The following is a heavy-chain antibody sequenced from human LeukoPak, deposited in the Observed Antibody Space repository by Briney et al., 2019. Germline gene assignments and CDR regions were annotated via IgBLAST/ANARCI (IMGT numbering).Heavy chain of an antibody. CDR2: ISAYNGNT. CDR3: ARTQNYYYYMDV. CDR1: GYTFTSYG. Sequence: ASVKVSCKASGYTFTSYGISWVRQAPGQGLEWMGWISAYNGNTNYAQNLHGRVTITTDTSTSTAYMELRSLRSDDTAVYYCARTQNYYYYMDVWGKGTTVTISS. V-gene: IGHV1-18*01. J-gene: IGHJ6*03.